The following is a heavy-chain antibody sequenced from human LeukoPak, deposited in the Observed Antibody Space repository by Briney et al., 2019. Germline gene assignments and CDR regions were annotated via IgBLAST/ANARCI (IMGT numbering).Heavy chain of an antibody. CDR2: MCYIGNT. V-gene: IGHV4-59*11. CDR1: DDSFSSHF. D-gene: IGHD4-17*01. J-gene: IGHJ3*02. CDR3: ARDLVTVTKGFDN. Sequence: SDTLSLTCAVSDDSFSSHFWTWIRHPPAKGLEWIGYMCYIGNTNYNPSVKGRETMSRNTSKNQLSLKLSSVDAADTAVYYCARDLVTVTKGFDNWGQGTMVSVAS.